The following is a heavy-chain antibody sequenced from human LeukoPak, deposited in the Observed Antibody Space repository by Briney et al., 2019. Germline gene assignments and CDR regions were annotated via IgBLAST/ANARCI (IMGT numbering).Heavy chain of an antibody. Sequence: ASVKVSCKASGYTFTGYYMHWVRQAPGQGLEWMGWINPNSGGTNYAQNFQGRVTMTRDTSISTAYMELRRLRSDDTAVYYCARDSGERGSGSYLIAYWGQGTLVTVSS. D-gene: IGHD3-10*01. V-gene: IGHV1-2*02. CDR3: ARDSGERGSGSYLIAY. CDR1: GYTFTGYY. J-gene: IGHJ4*02. CDR2: INPNSGGT.